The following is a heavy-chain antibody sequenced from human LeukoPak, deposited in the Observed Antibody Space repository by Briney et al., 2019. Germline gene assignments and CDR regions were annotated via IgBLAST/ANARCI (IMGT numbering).Heavy chain of an antibody. CDR2: ISGSGGST. CDR1: GFTFSSYA. Sequence: PGGSLRLSCAASGFTFSSYAMSWVRQAPGKGLEWVSAISGSGGSTYYANSVKGRFTISRDNSKNTLYLQMNSLRAEDTAVYYCAKAPGGGYYQEDWFDPWGQGTLVTVSS. J-gene: IGHJ5*02. D-gene: IGHD3-22*01. V-gene: IGHV3-23*01. CDR3: AKAPGGGYYQEDWFDP.